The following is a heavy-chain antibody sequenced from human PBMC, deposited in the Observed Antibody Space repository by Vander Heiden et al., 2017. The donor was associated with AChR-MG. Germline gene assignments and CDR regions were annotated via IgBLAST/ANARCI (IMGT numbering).Heavy chain of an antibody. V-gene: IGHV1-8*01. CDR3: ARGEGCSGGSCYYDQIHDY. CDR1: GYTFPSYD. D-gene: IGHD2-15*01. CDR2: MNPNSGNT. J-gene: IGHJ4*02. Sequence: QVQLVQSAAEVKKHGASVKVSCKASGYTFPSYDINWVRQATGQGLEWVGWMNPNSGNTGYAQKFQGRVTMTRNTSISTAYMGLSSLRSEDTAVYYCARGEGCSGGSCYYDQIHDYWGQGTLVTVSS.